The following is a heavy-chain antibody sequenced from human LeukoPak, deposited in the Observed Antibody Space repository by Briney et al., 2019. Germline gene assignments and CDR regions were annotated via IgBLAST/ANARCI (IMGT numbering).Heavy chain of an antibody. CDR2: FDPEDGET. D-gene: IGHD6-13*01. CDR1: GYTLTELT. V-gene: IGHV1-24*01. Sequence: ASVKVSCKVSGYTLTELTMHWVRQAPGKGLEWMGGFDPEDGETIYAQKFQGRVTMTEDTSTDTAYMELSSLRSEDTAVYYCATDLSGIAAAGTSWFDPWGQGTLVTVSS. J-gene: IGHJ5*02. CDR3: ATDLSGIAAAGTSWFDP.